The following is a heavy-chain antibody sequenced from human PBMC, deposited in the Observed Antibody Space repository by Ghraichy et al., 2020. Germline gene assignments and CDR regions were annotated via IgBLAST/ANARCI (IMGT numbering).Heavy chain of an antibody. V-gene: IGHV3-30*18. CDR1: GFTFSSYG. CDR2: ISYDGSNK. CDR3: AKDFRIYDFWSGYYTYGMDV. D-gene: IGHD3-3*01. J-gene: IGHJ6*02. Sequence: GGSLRLSCAASGFTFSSYGMHWVRQAPGKGLEWVAVISYDGSNKYYADSVKGRFTISRDNSKNTLYLQMNSLRAEDTAVYYCAKDFRIYDFWSGYYTYGMDVWGQGTTVTVSS.